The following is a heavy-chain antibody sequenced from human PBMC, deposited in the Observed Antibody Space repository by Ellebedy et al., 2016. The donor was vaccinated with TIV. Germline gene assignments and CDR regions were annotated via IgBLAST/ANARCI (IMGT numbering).Heavy chain of an antibody. V-gene: IGHV4-39*01. CDR3: ARQNYYPKGGTDYYYYYGIDV. CDR2: IYYSGST. Sequence: SETLSLTCTVSGGSIGSSSYYWGWIRQPPGKGLEWIGSIYYSGSTYYNPSLKSRVTISVDTSKNQFSLKLSSVTAADTAVYYCARQNYYPKGGTDYYYYYGIDVWGQGTTVTVSS. J-gene: IGHJ6*02. CDR1: GGSIGSSSYY. D-gene: IGHD3-22*01.